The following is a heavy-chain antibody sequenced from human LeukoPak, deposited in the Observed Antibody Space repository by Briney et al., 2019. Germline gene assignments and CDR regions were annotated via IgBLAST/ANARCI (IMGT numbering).Heavy chain of an antibody. CDR2: ISVSGGST. J-gene: IGHJ4*02. Sequence: GGSLRLSCAASGFTFSSYAMSWVGQAPGKGLEWVSAISVSGGSTYYADSVKGRFTISRDNSKNTLYVQMNSLRVEDSAVYYCAKSRLSIFGVVMAGPDYWGQGTLVTVSS. CDR3: AKSRLSIFGVVMAGPDY. CDR1: GFTFSSYA. V-gene: IGHV3-23*01. D-gene: IGHD3-3*01.